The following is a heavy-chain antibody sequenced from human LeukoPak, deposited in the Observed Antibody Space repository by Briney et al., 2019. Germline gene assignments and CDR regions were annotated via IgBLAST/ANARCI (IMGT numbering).Heavy chain of an antibody. CDR1: GGSISSYY. CDR3: ARGGSGYRFDS. J-gene: IGHJ4*02. V-gene: IGHV4-59*01. Sequence: PSETLSLTCTVSGGSISSYYWSWIRQPPGKGLEWIGYIHYSGSTNYNPSLKSRVTISVDTSKNQFSLKLSSVTAADTAVYYRARGGSGYRFDSWGQGTLVTVSS. D-gene: IGHD3-22*01. CDR2: IHYSGST.